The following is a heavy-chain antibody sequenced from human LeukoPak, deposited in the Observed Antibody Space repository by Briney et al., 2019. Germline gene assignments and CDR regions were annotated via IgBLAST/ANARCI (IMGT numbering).Heavy chain of an antibody. CDR1: GFTFGTYA. J-gene: IGHJ2*01. CDR3: AKEVGSAGWYFDL. V-gene: IGHV3-23*01. D-gene: IGHD1-26*01. CDR2: ITSSGITT. Sequence: GGSLRLSCAASGFTFGTYAMSWVRQAPGKGLEWVSNITSSGITTYYADSVKGRFTISSDNSKNSLYLQMNSLRAEDTAIYYCAKEVGSAGWYFDLWGRGTLVTVSS.